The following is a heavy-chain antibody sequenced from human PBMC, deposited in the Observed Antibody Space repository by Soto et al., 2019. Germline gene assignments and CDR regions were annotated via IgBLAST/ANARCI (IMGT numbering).Heavy chain of an antibody. Sequence: GGSLRLSCAASGFTFSSYSMNWVRQAPGKGLEWVSSISSSSSYIYYADSVKGRFTISRDNAKNSLYLQMNSLRAEDTAVYYCARDWRVRGPFDYWGQGTLVTVSS. J-gene: IGHJ4*02. V-gene: IGHV3-21*01. CDR3: ARDWRVRGPFDY. CDR2: ISSSSSYI. CDR1: GFTFSSYS. D-gene: IGHD3-10*01.